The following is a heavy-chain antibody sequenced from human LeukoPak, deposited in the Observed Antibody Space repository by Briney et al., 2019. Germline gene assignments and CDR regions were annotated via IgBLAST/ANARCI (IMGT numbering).Heavy chain of an antibody. D-gene: IGHD1-26*01. V-gene: IGHV3-33*06. J-gene: IGHJ4*02. CDR2: IWYDGSNK. CDR3: AKDLVGATTLDY. CDR1: RFTFSSYG. Sequence: GGSLRLSCAASRFTFSSYGMHWVRQAPGKGLEWVAVIWYDGSNKYYADSVKGRFTISRDNSKNTLYLQMNSLRAEDTAVYYCAKDLVGATTLDYWGQGTLVTVSS.